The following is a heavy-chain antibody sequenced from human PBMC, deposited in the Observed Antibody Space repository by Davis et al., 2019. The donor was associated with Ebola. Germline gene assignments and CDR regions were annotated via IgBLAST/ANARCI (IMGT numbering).Heavy chain of an antibody. V-gene: IGHV3-74*01. D-gene: IGHD6-6*01. Sequence: PGGSLRLSCAASGFTFSTYAMHWVRQAPGKGLVWVSRIKTDGSSTSYADSVKGRFTISRDNAKNTVSLQMNSLRAEDTAVYYCGRDPFGSSNVWGQGTTVTVSS. J-gene: IGHJ6*02. CDR2: IKTDGSST. CDR1: GFTFSTYA. CDR3: GRDPFGSSNV.